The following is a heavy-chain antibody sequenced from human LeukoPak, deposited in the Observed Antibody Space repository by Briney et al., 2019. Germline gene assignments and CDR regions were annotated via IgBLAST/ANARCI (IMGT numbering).Heavy chain of an antibody. V-gene: IGHV4-4*02. Sequence: GSLRLSCAASEFTFSSISMNWVRQAPGKGLEWIGSIYYSGSTNYNPSLKSRVTISVDTSKNQFSLKLSSVTAADTAVYYCARALDVDTAMAYWGQGTLVTVSS. CDR1: EFTFSSISM. CDR2: IYYSGST. CDR3: ARALDVDTAMAY. J-gene: IGHJ4*02. D-gene: IGHD5-18*01.